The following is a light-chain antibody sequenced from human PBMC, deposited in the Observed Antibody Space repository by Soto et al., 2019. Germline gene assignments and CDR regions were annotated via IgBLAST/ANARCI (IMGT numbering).Light chain of an antibody. Sequence: EIVMTQSPVTLSVSPGERGTLSCRASQSVSTKLLWYQQTPGQAPRLLSYGASTRATGIPARFSGGGSGTEFSITISSLQAEDFAVYYCLQYNNWPYTFGQGTRVEI. CDR3: LQYNNWPYT. V-gene: IGKV3-15*01. J-gene: IGKJ2*01. CDR2: GAS. CDR1: QSVSTK.